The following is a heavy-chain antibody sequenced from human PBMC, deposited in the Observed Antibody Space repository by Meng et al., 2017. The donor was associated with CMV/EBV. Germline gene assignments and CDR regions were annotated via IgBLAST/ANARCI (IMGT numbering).Heavy chain of an antibody. V-gene: IGHV3-23*03. D-gene: IGHD3-16*01. Sequence: GGSLRLSCAASGFTFSSYAMSWVRQAPGKGLEWVSVIYSGGSSTYYADSVKGRFTISRDNSKNTLYLQMNSLRAEDTAVYYCARDLRVVLGQYNWFDPWGQGTLVTVSS. J-gene: IGHJ5*02. CDR1: GFTFSSYA. CDR2: IYSGGSST. CDR3: ARDLRVVLGQYNWFDP.